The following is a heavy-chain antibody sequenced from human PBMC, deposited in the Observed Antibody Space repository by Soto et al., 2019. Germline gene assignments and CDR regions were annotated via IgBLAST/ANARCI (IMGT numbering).Heavy chain of an antibody. D-gene: IGHD3-16*01. CDR1: GYTFTSYA. Sequence: ASVKVSCKASGYTFTSYAMHWVRRAPGQRLEWMGWINAGNGNTKYSRKFQGRVTITRDTSASTAYMELSSLRSEDTAVYYCARGLPPEQLGAFDIWGQGTMVTVS. V-gene: IGHV1-3*01. CDR3: ARGLPPEQLGAFDI. J-gene: IGHJ3*02. CDR2: INAGNGNT.